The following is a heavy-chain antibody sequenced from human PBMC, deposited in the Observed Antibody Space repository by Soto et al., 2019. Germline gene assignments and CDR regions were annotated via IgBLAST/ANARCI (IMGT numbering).Heavy chain of an antibody. V-gene: IGHV1-3*01. D-gene: IGHD2-8*02. CDR3: ARMGYCTGETCYRFDY. Sequence: ASVKVSCKTSGYTFGTYTMNWVRQAPGQRLEWMGWINAYNSDTKYSQKFQGRVTITRDTSASTVYTELSSLKSEDTAVYYCARMGYCTGETCYRFDYWGQGTLVTVSS. J-gene: IGHJ4*02. CDR1: GYTFGTYT. CDR2: INAYNSDT.